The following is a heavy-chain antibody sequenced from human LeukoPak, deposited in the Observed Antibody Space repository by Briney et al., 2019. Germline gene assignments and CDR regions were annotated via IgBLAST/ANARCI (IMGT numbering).Heavy chain of an antibody. CDR2: IKHDGSEKQDGSEK. J-gene: IGHJ6*03. D-gene: IGHD3-10*01. CDR3: ARSGRGVDSFYFYMDV. CDR1: GFTLSQYW. Sequence: GGSLRLSCAASGFTLSQYWMSWVRQAPGKGLEWVANIKHDGSEKQDGSEKNYVDSVKGRFTISRDNAKNSLYLQMNSLRAEDTAVYYCARSGRGVDSFYFYMDVWGKGTTVTVSS. V-gene: IGHV3-7*01.